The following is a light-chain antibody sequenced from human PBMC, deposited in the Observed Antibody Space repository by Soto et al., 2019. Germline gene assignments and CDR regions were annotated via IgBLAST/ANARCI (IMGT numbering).Light chain of an antibody. CDR1: QSISTW. CDR2: KAS. Sequence: DIQMTQSPSTLSASVGDRVTITCRASQSISTWLAWYQQKPGKAPKLLIYKASSLEGGVQSRFSGSTSGTEFHSTVRSLRPDDFAAYYCQQYNTYPLTFRGGTAVEIK. J-gene: IGKJ4*01. CDR3: QQYNTYPLT. V-gene: IGKV1-5*03.